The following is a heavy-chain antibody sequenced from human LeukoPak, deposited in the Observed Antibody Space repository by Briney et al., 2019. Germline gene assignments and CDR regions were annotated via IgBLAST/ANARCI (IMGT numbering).Heavy chain of an antibody. CDR3: ARVSYYYYGMDV. CDR2: IYSGGST. CDR1: GFTFSSYA. V-gene: IGHV3-53*01. Sequence: PGGSLRLSCAASGFTFSSYAMSWVRQAPGKGLEWVSVIYSGGSTYYADSVKGRFTISRDNSKNTLYLQMNSLRAEDTAVYYCARVSYYYYGMDVWGQGTTVTVSS. J-gene: IGHJ6*02.